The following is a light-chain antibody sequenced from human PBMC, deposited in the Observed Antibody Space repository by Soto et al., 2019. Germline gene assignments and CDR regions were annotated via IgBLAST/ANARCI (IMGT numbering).Light chain of an antibody. J-gene: IGKJ1*01. V-gene: IGKV1-5*03. CDR2: KAS. CDR1: QTISSW. Sequence: DIQMTQSPSTLSGSVGDRVTITCRASQTISSWLAWYQQKPGKAPKLLIYKASTLKSGVPSMFSGSGCGTAFTLTISSLQPDDFATYFCQHYNSYSEAFGQGTKVELK. CDR3: QHYNSYSEA.